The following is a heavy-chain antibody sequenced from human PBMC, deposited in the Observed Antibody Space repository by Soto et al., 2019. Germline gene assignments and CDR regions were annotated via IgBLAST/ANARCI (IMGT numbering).Heavy chain of an antibody. J-gene: IGHJ4*02. D-gene: IGHD4-17*01. Sequence: PGGSLRLSCVASGFTFRTYAMHWVRQAPGKGLEWVAVLSHDGTNKYYADSVKGRFTISRDNSKNTLYLQMSSLRAEDTAVYYCAKSVTTVTPLGYDSWGQGILVTVSS. CDR3: AKSVTTVTPLGYDS. V-gene: IGHV3-30*18. CDR2: LSHDGTNK. CDR1: GFTFRTYA.